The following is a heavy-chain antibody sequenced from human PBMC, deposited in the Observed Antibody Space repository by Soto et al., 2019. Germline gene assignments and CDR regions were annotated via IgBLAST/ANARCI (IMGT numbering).Heavy chain of an antibody. J-gene: IGHJ3*02. Sequence: ASVKVSCKASGYTFTSYGISWVRQAPGQGLEWMGWISAYNGNTNYAQKLQGRVTMTTDTSTSTAYMELRSLRSDDTAVYYCARHRTGTTQVYAFDIWGQGTIVTVSS. V-gene: IGHV1-18*01. CDR1: GYTFTSYG. CDR2: ISAYNGNT. CDR3: ARHRTGTTQVYAFDI. D-gene: IGHD1-7*01.